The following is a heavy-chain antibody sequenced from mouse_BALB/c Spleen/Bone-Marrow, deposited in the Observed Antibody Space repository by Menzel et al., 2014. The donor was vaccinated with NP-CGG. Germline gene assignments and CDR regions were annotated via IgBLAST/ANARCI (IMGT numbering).Heavy chain of an antibody. CDR3: TRYDLTTRAFAY. CDR1: GYTFTSYW. CDR2: IYPGSGST. V-gene: IGHV1S22*01. Sequence: LQQSGSELVRPGASVKLSCKASGYTFTSYWMHWVKQRHGQGLEWIGNIYPGSGSTNYDERFKSKGTLTVDKSSSTAYMQLSSPTSDDSAVYYCTRYDLTTRAFAYWGQGTLVTVSA. J-gene: IGHJ3*01. D-gene: IGHD3-3*01.